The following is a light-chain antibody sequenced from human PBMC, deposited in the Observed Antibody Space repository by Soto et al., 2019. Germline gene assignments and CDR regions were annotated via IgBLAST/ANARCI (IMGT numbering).Light chain of an antibody. CDR2: DVS. CDR1: SSDVGAYNY. J-gene: IGLJ3*02. CDR3: CSYAGSDTLV. Sequence: QSALTQPRSVSGSPGQSVTISCTGTSSDVGAYNYVSWYQHHPGKAPKLMIYDVSRRPSGVPDRFSGSKSGNTASLTISGLQAEDEADYSCCSYAGSDTLVFGGGTQLTVL. V-gene: IGLV2-11*01.